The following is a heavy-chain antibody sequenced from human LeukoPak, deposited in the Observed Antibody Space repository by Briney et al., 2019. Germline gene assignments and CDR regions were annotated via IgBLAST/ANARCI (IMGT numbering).Heavy chain of an antibody. V-gene: IGHV3-21*06. D-gene: IGHD4-17*01. CDR2: ISSRSTYR. CDR1: GFTFSDYS. Sequence: GGSLRLSCAASGFTFSDYSMNWVRQAPEKGLEWVSSISSRSTYRYYADSVKGRFTISRDNAKNPLCLQMNSLRGEDTAVYYCARDMTTATTCYLQHWGQGTLVTVSS. J-gene: IGHJ1*01. CDR3: ARDMTTATTCYLQH.